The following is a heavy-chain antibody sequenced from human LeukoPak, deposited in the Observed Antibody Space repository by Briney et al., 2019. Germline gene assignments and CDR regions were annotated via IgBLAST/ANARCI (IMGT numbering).Heavy chain of an antibody. CDR3: ARDLVTVTKGFDI. CDR1: GGSFSGYY. CDR2: INHSGST. J-gene: IGHJ3*02. D-gene: IGHD4-17*01. Sequence: SETLSLTCAVYGGSFSGYYWSWIRQPPGKGLEWIGEINHSGSTNYNPSLKSRVTISVDTSKNQFSLKLTSVTAADTAVYYCARDLVTVTKGFDIWGQGTMVSVSS. V-gene: IGHV4-34*01.